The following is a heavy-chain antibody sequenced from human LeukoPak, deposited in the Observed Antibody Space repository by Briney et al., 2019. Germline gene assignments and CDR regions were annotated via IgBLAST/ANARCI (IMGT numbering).Heavy chain of an antibody. CDR1: GFTFDDYA. D-gene: IGHD3-22*01. Sequence: GESLRLSCAASGFTFDDYAMHWVRQAPGKGLEWVSGISWNSGSIGYADSVKGRFTISRDNAKNSLYLQMNSLRAEDTALYYCAKGYYDSSGYYYPNYYFDYWGQGTLVTVSS. V-gene: IGHV3-9*01. CDR2: ISWNSGSI. J-gene: IGHJ4*02. CDR3: AKGYYDSSGYYYPNYYFDY.